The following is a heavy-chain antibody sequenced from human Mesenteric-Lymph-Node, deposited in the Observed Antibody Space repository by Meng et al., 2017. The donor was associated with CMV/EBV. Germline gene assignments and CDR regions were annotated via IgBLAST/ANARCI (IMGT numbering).Heavy chain of an antibody. D-gene: IGHD1-7*01. J-gene: IGHJ6*02. CDR2: IYYRGST. Sequence: GSLRLTCTVSGGSISSSSYYWGWIRQPPGKGLEWIGSIYYRGSTYYNPSLKSRVTISVDTSKNQFSLKLSSVTAADTAVYYCARDAGGTGTSGYYYYYGMDVWGQGTTVTVSS. CDR1: GGSISSSSYY. V-gene: IGHV4-39*07. CDR3: ARDAGGTGTSGYYYYYGMDV.